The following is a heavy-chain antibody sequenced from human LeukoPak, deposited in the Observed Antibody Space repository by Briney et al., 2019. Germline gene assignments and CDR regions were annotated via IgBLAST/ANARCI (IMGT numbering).Heavy chain of an antibody. V-gene: IGHV1-18*04. CDR2: ISAYNGNT. J-gene: IGHJ5*02. Sequence: GASVKVSCKGSGYTFTSYGISWVRQAPGQGLEWMGWISAYNGNTNYAQKLQGRGTMTTDTSTSTAYMELRSLRSDDTAVYYCARVDCSSTSCYAAGNWFDPWGQGTLVTVSS. CDR3: ARVDCSSTSCYAAGNWFDP. D-gene: IGHD2-2*01. CDR1: GYTFTSYG.